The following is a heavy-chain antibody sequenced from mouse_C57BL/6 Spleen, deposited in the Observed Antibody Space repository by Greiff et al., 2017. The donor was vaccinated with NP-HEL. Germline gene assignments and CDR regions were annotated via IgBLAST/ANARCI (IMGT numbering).Heavy chain of an antibody. V-gene: IGHV5-17*01. CDR3: ATSTMFTTVYFDY. CDR1: GFTFSDYG. D-gene: IGHD2-2*01. CDR2: ISSGSSTI. Sequence: EVQGVESGGGLVKPGGSLKLSCAASGFTFSDYGMHWVRQAPEKGLEWVAYISSGSSTIYYADTVKGRFTISSDNAKNTLFLQMTSLRSEDTAMYYCATSTMFTTVYFDYWGQGTTLTVSS. J-gene: IGHJ2*01.